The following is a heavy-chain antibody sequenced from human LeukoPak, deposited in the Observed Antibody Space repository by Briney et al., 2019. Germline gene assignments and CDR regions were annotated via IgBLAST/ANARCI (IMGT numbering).Heavy chain of an antibody. J-gene: IGHJ4*02. CDR3: ARDLGLSKDNWNYAHFDY. Sequence: ASVKVSCKASGYTLTSDGISWVRQAPGQGLEWMGWISSYNGNTNYAQKLQGRVTMTTDTSTSTAYMELRSLRSDDTAVYYCARDLGLSKDNWNYAHFDYWGQGTLVTVSS. V-gene: IGHV1-18*01. CDR2: ISSYNGNT. D-gene: IGHD1-7*01. CDR1: GYTLTSDG.